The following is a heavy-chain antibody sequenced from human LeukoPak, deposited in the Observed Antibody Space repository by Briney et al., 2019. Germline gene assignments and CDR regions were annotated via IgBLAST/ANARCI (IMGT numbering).Heavy chain of an antibody. J-gene: IGHJ4*02. V-gene: IGHV3-23*01. D-gene: IGHD6-13*01. CDR3: AKDMDSWPLRGGLDY. CDR2: ISGSGGST. CDR1: GFTFSSYA. Sequence: GRSLRLSCAASGFTFSSYAMHWVPQAPGKGLEWVSAISGSGGSTYYADSVKGRFTISRDNSKNTLYLQMNSLRAEDTAVYYCAKDMDSWPLRGGLDYWGQGTLVTVSS.